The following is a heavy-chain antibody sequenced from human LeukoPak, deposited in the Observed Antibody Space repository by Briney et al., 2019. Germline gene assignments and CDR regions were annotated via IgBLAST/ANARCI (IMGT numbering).Heavy chain of an antibody. J-gene: IGHJ4*02. CDR2: TYYSGSI. D-gene: IGHD3-10*01. CDR1: GGSSSSTSYY. V-gene: IGHV4-39*01. CDR3: ARHKRMVQGDLGPSFDY. Sequence: SETLSLTCSVSGGSSSSTSYYWGWIRQPPGKGLEWIGTTYYSGSIYYNPSLKSRVTISLDTSKNQFSLKLTSVTAADTAVYYCARHKRMVQGDLGPSFDYWGQETLVTVSS.